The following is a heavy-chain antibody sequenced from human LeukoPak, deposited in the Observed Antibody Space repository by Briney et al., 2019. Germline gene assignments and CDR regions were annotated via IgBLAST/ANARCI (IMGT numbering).Heavy chain of an antibody. D-gene: IGHD1-26*01. Sequence: SETLSLTCTVSGGSISSYYWSWIRQPPGKGLEWIGYIYYSGSTNYNPSLKSRVTISVDKSKNQFSLKLSSVTAADTAVYYCARQGDVMRVGATRAVDYWGQGTLVTVSS. CDR2: IYYSGST. J-gene: IGHJ4*02. CDR3: ARQGDVMRVGATRAVDY. CDR1: GGSISSYY. V-gene: IGHV4-59*08.